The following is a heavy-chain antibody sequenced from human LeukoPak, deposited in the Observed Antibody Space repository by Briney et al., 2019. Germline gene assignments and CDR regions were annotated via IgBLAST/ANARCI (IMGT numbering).Heavy chain of an antibody. D-gene: IGHD3-10*01. CDR2: IYYSGST. J-gene: IGHJ4*02. CDR3: ARDPAGRFGAWHLGY. V-gene: IGHV4-39*01. Sequence: PSETLSLTCTVSGGSISSSSYYWGWIRQPPGKGLEWIGSIYYSGSTYYNPSLKSRVTISVDTSKNQFSLKLSSVTAADTAVYYCARDPAGRFGAWHLGYWGQGTLVTVSS. CDR1: GGSISSSSYY.